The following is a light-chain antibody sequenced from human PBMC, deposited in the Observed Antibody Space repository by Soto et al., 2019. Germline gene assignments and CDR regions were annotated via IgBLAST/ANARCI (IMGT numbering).Light chain of an antibody. CDR3: TSYTNSSTLVV. V-gene: IGLV2-14*01. CDR1: SSDVGGYNY. Sequence: QSVLTQPASVSGSPGQSITISCTGTSSDVGGYNYVSWYQHHPGKAPKLMLYEVSNRPSGVSNRFSGSKSGNTASLTISGLQAEDEADSYCTSYTNSSTLVVFGSGTKVTVL. CDR2: EVS. J-gene: IGLJ1*01.